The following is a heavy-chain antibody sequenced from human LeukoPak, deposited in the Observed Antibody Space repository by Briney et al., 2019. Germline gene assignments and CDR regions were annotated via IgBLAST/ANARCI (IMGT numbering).Heavy chain of an antibody. D-gene: IGHD1-14*01. Sequence: GGSLRLSCAASEFSVGSNYMTWVRQAPGKGLEWVANIKQDGSEKYYVDSVKGRFTVSRDNAKSSLYLQMNSLRAEDTAVYYCARAMVWDHGDYWGQGTLVTVSS. J-gene: IGHJ4*02. V-gene: IGHV3-7*01. CDR3: ARAMVWDHGDY. CDR1: EFSVGSNY. CDR2: IKQDGSEK.